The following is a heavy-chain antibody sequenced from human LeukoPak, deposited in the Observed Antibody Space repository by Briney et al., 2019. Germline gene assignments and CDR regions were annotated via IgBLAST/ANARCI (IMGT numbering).Heavy chain of an antibody. D-gene: IGHD3-22*01. V-gene: IGHV4-39*07. CDR1: GGSISSSSYY. J-gene: IGHJ3*02. CDR3: ARGDYYDSSGYYPYDAFDI. CDR2: IYYSGST. Sequence: SETLSLTCIVSGGSISSSSYYWGWIRQPPGKGLEWIGGIYYSGSTYYNPSLKSRVTISVDTSKNQFSLKLSSVTAADTAVYYCARGDYYDSSGYYPYDAFDIWGQGTMVTVSS.